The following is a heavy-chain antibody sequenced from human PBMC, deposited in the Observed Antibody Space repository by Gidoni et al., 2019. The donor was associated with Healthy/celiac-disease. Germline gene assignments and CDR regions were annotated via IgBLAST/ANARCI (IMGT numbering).Heavy chain of an antibody. J-gene: IGHJ4*02. D-gene: IGHD2-15*01. CDR3: ARGRYCSGGSCSFDY. CDR2: ISSSSSTI. CDR1: GFTFGSYS. Sequence: EVKLVDSGGVLVQPGGSLRLTLASSGFTFGSYSINWVRQAPGKGVKCVSYISSSSSTIYYAESVKGRITISRDNAKNSLYLQMNSLRAEDTAVYYCARGRYCSGGSCSFDYWGQGTLVTVSS. V-gene: IGHV3-48*04.